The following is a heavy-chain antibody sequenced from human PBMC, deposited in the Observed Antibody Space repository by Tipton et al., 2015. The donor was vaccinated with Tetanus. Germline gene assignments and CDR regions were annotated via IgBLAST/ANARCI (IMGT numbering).Heavy chain of an antibody. D-gene: IGHD3-10*01. CDR2: IRSKPFGGTA. CDR1: GFIFSDYA. J-gene: IGHJ2*01. CDR3: ARQEGMVMSRGPFDP. Sequence: SLRLSCTSSGFIFSDYAMTWVRQAPGKGLEWVGFIRSKPFGGTAQYAASVKGRFTISRENSKNIVYLQMNSLETEDTAVYYCARQEGMVMSRGPFDPWGRGTLVTVSS. V-gene: IGHV3-49*04.